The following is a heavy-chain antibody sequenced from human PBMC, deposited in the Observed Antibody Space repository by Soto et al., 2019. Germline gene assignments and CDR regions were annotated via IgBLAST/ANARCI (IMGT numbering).Heavy chain of an antibody. Sequence: QVQLVESGGGVVQPGRSLRLSCAASGFTFSSYAMHWVRQAPGKGLEWVAVISYDGSNKYYADSVKGRFTISRDNSKNTLYLQMDSLRAEDTAVYYCARDPHGGGYYLDYWGQGTLVTVSS. J-gene: IGHJ4*02. CDR3: ARDPHGGGYYLDY. CDR2: ISYDGSNK. V-gene: IGHV3-30-3*01. D-gene: IGHD1-26*01. CDR1: GFTFSSYA.